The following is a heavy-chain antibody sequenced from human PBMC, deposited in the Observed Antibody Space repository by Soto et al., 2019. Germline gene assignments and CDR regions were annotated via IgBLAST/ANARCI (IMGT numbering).Heavy chain of an antibody. D-gene: IGHD1-7*01. CDR3: AREKTGTYYYYGMDV. J-gene: IGHJ6*02. CDR2: INPGGIT. Sequence: SETLSLTCAVYGGSLSGYYLTWIRQPPGKGLEWIGEINPGGITNYNPSVKSRLTISVDTSKNQFSLKLRSVTAADTAVYYRAREKTGTYYYYGMDVWGQGTTVTVSS. V-gene: IGHV4-34*01. CDR1: GGSLSGYY.